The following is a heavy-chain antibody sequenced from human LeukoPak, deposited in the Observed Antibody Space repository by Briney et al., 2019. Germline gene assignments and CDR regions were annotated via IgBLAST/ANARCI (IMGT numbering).Heavy chain of an antibody. CDR1: GFSFRNYW. J-gene: IGHJ4*02. D-gene: IGHD2-15*01. Sequence: AGGSLRLSCAASGFSFRNYWMGWVRQAPGKGLEWVANTKPDGSAEYYADSVRGRFTASRDNANNLLYLQMNRLRAEDTAVYYCARDGGFHTNFDYWGQGTLLTVSS. CDR2: TKPDGSAE. CDR3: ARDGGFHTNFDY. V-gene: IGHV3-7*01.